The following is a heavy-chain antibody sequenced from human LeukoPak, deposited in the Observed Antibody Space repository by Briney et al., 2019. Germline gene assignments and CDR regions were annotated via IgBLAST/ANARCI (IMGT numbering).Heavy chain of an antibody. CDR1: GFIFTDYW. CDR3: AKDDSGSYWGVTSFDY. Sequence: GGSLRLSCAASGFIFTDYWMYWVRQAPGKGLAWVANIKEDGSEKNYADSVKGRFTISRDNAKNSLYLQMNSLRAEDTALYYCAKDDSGSYWGVTSFDYWGQGTLVTVSS. V-gene: IGHV3-7*03. D-gene: IGHD1-26*01. J-gene: IGHJ4*02. CDR2: IKEDGSEK.